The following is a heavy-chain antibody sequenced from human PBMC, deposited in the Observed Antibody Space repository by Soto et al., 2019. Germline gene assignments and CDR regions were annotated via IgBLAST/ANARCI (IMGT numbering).Heavy chain of an antibody. CDR3: ARDRTYTIS. CDR2: IIPILGIA. D-gene: IGHD3-9*01. Sequence: QVQLVQSGAEVKKPGSSVKVSCKASGGTFSSSTIGWVRQAPGQGLEWMGRIIPILGIANYAQKFQGRVTVTADKSTSTAYMELSSLRSEDTAVYYCARDRTYTISWGQGTLVTVSS. V-gene: IGHV1-69*08. CDR1: GGTFSSST. J-gene: IGHJ5*02.